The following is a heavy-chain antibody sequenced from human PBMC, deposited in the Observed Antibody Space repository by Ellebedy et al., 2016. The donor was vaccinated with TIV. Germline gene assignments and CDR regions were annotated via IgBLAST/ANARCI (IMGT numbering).Heavy chain of an antibody. Sequence: AASVKVSCKASGYTFTNYDINWVRQATGQGLEWMGWMNPNSGRTGYAQKFQGRVTMTRNTSITKAYMELSSLRSEDTAVYYCARGGFYYGSASYYPFDFWGQGTLITVSS. D-gene: IGHD3-10*01. CDR3: ARGGFYYGSASYYPFDF. V-gene: IGHV1-8*01. CDR1: GYTFTNYD. CDR2: MNPNSGRT. J-gene: IGHJ4*02.